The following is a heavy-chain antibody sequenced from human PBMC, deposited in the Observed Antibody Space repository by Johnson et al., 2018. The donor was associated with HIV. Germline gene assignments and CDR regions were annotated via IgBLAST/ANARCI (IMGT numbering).Heavy chain of an antibody. CDR3: ARDDTWGDAFDI. V-gene: IGHV3-7*05. J-gene: IGHJ3*02. Sequence: VQLVESGGGLVQPGGSLRLSCAASGFTFSDYYMSWIRQAPGKGLEWVANIKQDGSEKYYVDSVKGRFTISRDNAKNSLYLQMNSLRAEDTAVYYCARDDTWGDAFDIWGHGTMVTVSS. CDR2: IKQDGSEK. CDR1: GFTFSDYY. D-gene: IGHD1-26*01.